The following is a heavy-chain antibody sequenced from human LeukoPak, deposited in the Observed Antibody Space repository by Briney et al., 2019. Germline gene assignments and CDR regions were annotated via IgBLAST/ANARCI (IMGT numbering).Heavy chain of an antibody. J-gene: IGHJ4*02. Sequence: SVKVSXKASGGTFSRYTISWVRQAPGQGLEWMGGLIPMFGRANYAQKFQGRLTITADESSTTAYMELSGLRSEDTAVYYCATDASIYDSRGYYYLWWGQGTLVTVSS. CDR3: ATDASIYDSRGYYYLW. V-gene: IGHV1-69*13. CDR1: GGTFSRYT. CDR2: LIPMFGRA. D-gene: IGHD3-22*01.